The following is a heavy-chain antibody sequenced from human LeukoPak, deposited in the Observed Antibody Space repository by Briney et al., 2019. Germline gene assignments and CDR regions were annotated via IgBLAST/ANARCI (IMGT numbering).Heavy chain of an antibody. V-gene: IGHV3-11*01. D-gene: IGHD3-3*01. CDR1: GFTFSDYY. CDR3: ARFHNDFWSGYYTDFDY. CDR2: ISDSGNTL. Sequence: GGSLRLSCAASGFTFSDYYMRWIRQAPGKGLEWVSYISDSGNTLYYADSVKGRFTISRDNAKNSLYLQMNSLRAEDTAVYYCARFHNDFWSGYYTDFDYWGQGTLVTVSS. J-gene: IGHJ4*02.